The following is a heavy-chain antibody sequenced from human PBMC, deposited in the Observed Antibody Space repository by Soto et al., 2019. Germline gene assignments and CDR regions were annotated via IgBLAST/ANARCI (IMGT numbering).Heavy chain of an antibody. J-gene: IGHJ5*02. CDR3: TVHRPTYYDFWSGLAGFDP. Sequence: LRLSCAASGFTFSGSAMHWVRQDSGKGLEWVGRIRSKANSYATAYAASVKGRFTISRDDSKNTAYLQMNGLKTEDTAVYYCTVHRPTYYDFWSGLAGFDPWGQGTLVTVSS. CDR1: GFTFSGSA. D-gene: IGHD3-3*01. CDR2: IRSKANSYAT. V-gene: IGHV3-73*01.